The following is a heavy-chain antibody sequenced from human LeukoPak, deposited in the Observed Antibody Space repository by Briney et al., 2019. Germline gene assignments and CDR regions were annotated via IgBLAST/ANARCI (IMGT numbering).Heavy chain of an antibody. Sequence: VASVKVSCKASGYTFTSYGISWVRQAPGQGLEWMGWISAYNGNTNYAQKLQGRVTMTTDTPTSTAYIELRSLRSDDTAVYYCARMYYYDSSGPFDYWGQGTLVTVSS. V-gene: IGHV1-18*01. CDR1: GYTFTSYG. J-gene: IGHJ4*02. D-gene: IGHD3-22*01. CDR3: ARMYYYDSSGPFDY. CDR2: ISAYNGNT.